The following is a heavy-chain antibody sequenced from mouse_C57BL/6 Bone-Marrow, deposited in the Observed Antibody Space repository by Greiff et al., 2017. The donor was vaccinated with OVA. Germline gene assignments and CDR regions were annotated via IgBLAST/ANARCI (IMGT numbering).Heavy chain of an antibody. Sequence: VKLVESGPGLVQPSQSLSITCTVSGFSLTSYGVHWVRQSPGKGLEWLGVIWRGGSTDYNAAFMSRLSITKDNSKSQVFFKMNSLQADDTAIYYCANRYDYDGGPYWYFDVWGTGTTVTVSS. CDR1: GFSLTSYG. CDR2: IWRGGST. V-gene: IGHV2-5*01. CDR3: ANRYDYDGGPYWYFDV. D-gene: IGHD2-4*01. J-gene: IGHJ1*03.